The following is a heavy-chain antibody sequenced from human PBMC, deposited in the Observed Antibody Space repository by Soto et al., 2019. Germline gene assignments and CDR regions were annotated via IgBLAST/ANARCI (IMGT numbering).Heavy chain of an antibody. V-gene: IGHV1-69*12. CDR3: ARETSRYQLLHRSKGMDV. J-gene: IGHJ6*02. Sequence: QVQLVQSGAEVKKPGSSVKVSCKASGGTFSSYAISWVRQAPGQGLEWMGGIIPIFGTANYAQKFQGRVTSTAEESTSTAYMELSRLGSEDKAVYYCARETSRYQLLHRSKGMDVWGQGTTVTVSS. D-gene: IGHD2-2*01. CDR2: IIPIFGTA. CDR1: GGTFSSYA.